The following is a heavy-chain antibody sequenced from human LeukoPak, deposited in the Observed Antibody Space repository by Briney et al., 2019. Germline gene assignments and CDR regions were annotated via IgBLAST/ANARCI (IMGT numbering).Heavy chain of an antibody. D-gene: IGHD2-2*02. J-gene: IGHJ6*04. CDR3: ARVRSYCSSTSCYTGGDV. Sequence: GASVKVSCKASGYTFTSYAISWVRQAPGQGLEWMGWISAYNGNTNYAQKFQGRVTMTKDTSTSTAYMELRSLRSDDTAVYYCARVRSYCSSTSCYTGGDVWGKGTTVTVSS. CDR1: GYTFTSYA. CDR2: ISAYNGNT. V-gene: IGHV1-18*01.